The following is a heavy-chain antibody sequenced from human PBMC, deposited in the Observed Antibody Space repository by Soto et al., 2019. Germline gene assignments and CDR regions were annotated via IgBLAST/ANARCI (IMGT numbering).Heavy chain of an antibody. V-gene: IGHV3-30*18. CDR1: GFTFSSYG. D-gene: IGHD3-10*01. CDR3: AKARSSGFYGSGSHDY. J-gene: IGHJ4*02. CDR2: ISYDGGNK. Sequence: QVQLVESGGGVVQPGRSLRLSCAASGFTFSSYGMHWVRQAPGKGLEWLAVISYDGGNKYSADSVKGRFTISRDNSNSTLYLQMNSLRAEDTAVYYCAKARSSGFYGSGSHDYWGQGTLVTVSS.